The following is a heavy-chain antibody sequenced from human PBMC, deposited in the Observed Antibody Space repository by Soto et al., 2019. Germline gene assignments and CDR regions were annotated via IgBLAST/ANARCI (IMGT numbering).Heavy chain of an antibody. D-gene: IGHD2-15*01. V-gene: IGHV3-53*01. Sequence: PGGALRPSCAASGFIAGNNYIAWVCQAPEKGIEWVSIIYSGGSTYYADSVKGRFTISRDDSKNTLYLQMNSLRVGDTAVYYCARAHSRGIFGYYYGMDVWGQGTTVTVSS. J-gene: IGHJ6*02. CDR2: IYSGGST. CDR3: ARAHSRGIFGYYYGMDV. CDR1: GFIAGNNY.